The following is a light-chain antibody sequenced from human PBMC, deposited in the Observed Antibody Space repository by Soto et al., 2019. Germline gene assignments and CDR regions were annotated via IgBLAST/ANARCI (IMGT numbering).Light chain of an antibody. CDR1: SSDVGGYNY. J-gene: IGLJ2*01. CDR3: SSYTSSSTPV. Sequence: QSPLTQPASVSGSPGQSITISCTGTSSDVGGYNYVSWYQQHPGKAPKLIIYDVSNRPSGVSNRFSGSKSGNTASLTISGLQAEDEADYYCSSYTSSSTPVFGGGTKLTVL. CDR2: DVS. V-gene: IGLV2-14*01.